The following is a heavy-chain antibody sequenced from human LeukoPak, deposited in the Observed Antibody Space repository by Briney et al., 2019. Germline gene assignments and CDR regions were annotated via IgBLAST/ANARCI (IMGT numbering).Heavy chain of an antibody. Sequence: PGGSLRLSCAASGFTFSSYAMSWVRQAPGKGLEWVSGISGSGGSTYYADSVKGRFTISRDNSKNRRYLQMNSLRAEDTAAYYCAKESAYDILTGYSDYWGREPWSPSPQ. CDR2: ISGSGGST. D-gene: IGHD3-9*01. CDR1: GFTFSSYA. V-gene: IGHV3-23*01. CDR3: AKESAYDILTGYSDY. J-gene: IGHJ4*02.